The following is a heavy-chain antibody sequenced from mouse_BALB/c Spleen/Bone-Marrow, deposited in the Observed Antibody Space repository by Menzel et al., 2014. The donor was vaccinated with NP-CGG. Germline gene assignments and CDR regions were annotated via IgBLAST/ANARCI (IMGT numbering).Heavy chain of an antibody. J-gene: IGHJ4*01. D-gene: IGHD2-10*02. CDR2: FYPGSDSI. CDR1: GYTFTESI. V-gene: IGHV1-62-2*01. CDR3: ARHSLEGYAMDY. Sequence: VQLQESGAGLVKPGASVRLSCKASGYTFTESIIHWVKQRSGQGLEWIGWFYPGSDSIKYNEKFKDKATLTADKSSSTVYMELSRLTSEDSAVYFCARHSLEGYAMDYWGQGTSVTVSS.